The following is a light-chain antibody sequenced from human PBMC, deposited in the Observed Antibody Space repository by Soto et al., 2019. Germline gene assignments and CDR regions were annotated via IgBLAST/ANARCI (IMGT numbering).Light chain of an antibody. Sequence: DIVLTQSPDSLAVSLGERVTINCKSSQSVLHSSNNKNYLAWYQQKPGQPPKLLIYWASTRESGVPDRISGSGSGADFTLTISSLQAEDVALYYCQQYYTTPRTFGQGTKLEIK. CDR3: QQYYTTPRT. CDR2: WAS. CDR1: QSVLHSSNNKNY. J-gene: IGKJ2*01. V-gene: IGKV4-1*01.